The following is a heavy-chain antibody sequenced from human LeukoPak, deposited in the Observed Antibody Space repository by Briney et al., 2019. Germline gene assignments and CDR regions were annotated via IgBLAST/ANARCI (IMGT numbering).Heavy chain of an antibody. Sequence: ASVKLSCKASGYTFTAYYMHWVRQAPGQGLEWMGWINPNSGDTNYAQNFQGRVTMTRDTSISTAYMELSRLRSDDTAMYYCARGSGYYSFDCWGQGTLVTVSS. CDR3: ARGSGYYSFDC. J-gene: IGHJ4*02. V-gene: IGHV1-2*02. CDR2: INPNSGDT. CDR1: GYTFTAYY. D-gene: IGHD3-3*01.